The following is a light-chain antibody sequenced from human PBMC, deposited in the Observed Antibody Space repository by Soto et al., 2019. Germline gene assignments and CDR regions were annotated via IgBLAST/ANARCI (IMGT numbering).Light chain of an antibody. Sequence: IVWTQSPATLSLSPGQRATLSCGASQSVSSYLAWYQQKPGQAPRLLIYDASNRATGIPARFSGSGSGTDFTLTISSLETEDFAVYYCQQRSNWPPTFGQGTRLEIK. CDR3: QQRSNWPPT. J-gene: IGKJ5*01. CDR2: DAS. CDR1: QSVSSY. V-gene: IGKV3-11*01.